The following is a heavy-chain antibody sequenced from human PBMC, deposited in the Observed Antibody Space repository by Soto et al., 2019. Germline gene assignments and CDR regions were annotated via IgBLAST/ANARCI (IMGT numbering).Heavy chain of an antibody. J-gene: IGHJ6*02. CDR3: AASTGTTSPYYYYGMDV. CDR1: GFTFTSSA. D-gene: IGHD1-1*01. V-gene: IGHV1-58*01. CDR2: IVVGSGNT. Sequence: ASVKVSCKASGFTFTSSAVQWVRQARGQRLEWIGWIVVGSGNTNYAQKFQERVTITRDMSTSTAYMELSSLRSEDTAVYYCAASTGTTSPYYYYGMDVWGQGTTVTVSS.